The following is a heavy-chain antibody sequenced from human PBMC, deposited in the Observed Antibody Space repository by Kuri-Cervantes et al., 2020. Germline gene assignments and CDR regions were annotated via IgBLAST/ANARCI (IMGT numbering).Heavy chain of an antibody. V-gene: IGHV3-48*02. Sequence: GGSLRLSCAASGFTFSSYSMNWVRQAPGKGLEWVSYISSSSTIYYADSVKGRFTISRDNAKNSLYLQMNSLRDEDTAVYYCARYSGSYSDWFDPWGQGTLVTVSS. D-gene: IGHD1-26*01. J-gene: IGHJ5*02. CDR2: ISSSSTI. CDR3: ARYSGSYSDWFDP. CDR1: GFTFSSYS.